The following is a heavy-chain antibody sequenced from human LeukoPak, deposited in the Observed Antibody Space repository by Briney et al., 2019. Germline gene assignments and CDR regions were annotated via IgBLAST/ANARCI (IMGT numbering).Heavy chain of an antibody. D-gene: IGHD3-9*01. CDR3: ARALTDALDI. CDR1: GFTFRDYY. J-gene: IGHJ3*02. CDR2: TSSSGGSI. V-gene: IGHV3-11*01. Sequence: GGSLRLSCAASGFTFRDYYMIWIRQAPGEGREWVSYTSSSGGSIYYADSVKGRFTISRDNAKNLLFLQMNSLRAEDTAVYYCARALTDALDIWGRGTTVTVSS.